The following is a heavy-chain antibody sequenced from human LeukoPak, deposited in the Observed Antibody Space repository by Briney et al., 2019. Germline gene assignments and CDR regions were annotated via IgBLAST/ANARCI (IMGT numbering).Heavy chain of an antibody. CDR1: GFTFSNYW. CDR2: IDQGGSTK. V-gene: IGHV3-7*01. D-gene: IGHD1-26*01. Sequence: PGGSLRLSCAASGFTFSNYWMIWVRQAPGKGLEWVANIDQGGSTKYYVDSLKGRFTISRDNAKNSLYLQMNSLRAEDTAVYYCVRDKGGRSGAIYYDAFDVWGQGTMVTVSS. CDR3: VRDKGGRSGAIYYDAFDV. J-gene: IGHJ3*01.